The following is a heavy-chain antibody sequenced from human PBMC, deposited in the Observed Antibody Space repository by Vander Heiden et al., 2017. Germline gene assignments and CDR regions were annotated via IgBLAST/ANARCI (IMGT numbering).Heavy chain of an antibody. V-gene: IGHV3-73*02. Sequence: EVQLVASGGGLVQPGGSLKLSCAASGFTFSGSAMHWVRQASGKGLEWVGRIRSKANSYATAYAASVKGRFTISRDDSKNTAYLQMNSLKTEDTAVYYCTRHVNVDTAMWYGMDVWGQGTTVTVSS. CDR3: TRHVNVDTAMWYGMDV. CDR1: GFTFSGSA. J-gene: IGHJ6*02. CDR2: IRSKANSYAT. D-gene: IGHD5-18*01.